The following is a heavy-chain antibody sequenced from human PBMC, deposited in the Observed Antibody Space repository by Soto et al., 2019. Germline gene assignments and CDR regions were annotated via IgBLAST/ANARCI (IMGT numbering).Heavy chain of an antibody. V-gene: IGHV3-72*01. CDR2: IKNKANSYTT. D-gene: IGHD2-2*01. J-gene: IGHJ6*04. Sequence: EVQLVESGGGLVQPGGSLRLSCAASGFTFSDHYMDWFRQAPGEGLEWVGRIKNKANSYTTEYAASVEDRFTISRDESRNSLFLQMNGLKTSDTAVYYWTRVKLCGSAGCHRVLDLWGKGTTVTVSS. CDR3: TRVKLCGSAGCHRVLDL. CDR1: GFTFSDHY.